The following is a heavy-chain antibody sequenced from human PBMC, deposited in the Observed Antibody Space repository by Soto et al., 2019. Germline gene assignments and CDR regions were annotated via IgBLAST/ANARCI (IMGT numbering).Heavy chain of an antibody. Sequence: QVQLQESGPGLVKPSGTLSLTCAVSGGSISSSNWWSWVRQPPGKGLEWIGEIYHSGSTNYNPSLKXXVXIXXDKSKNQFSLKPSSVTAADTAVYYCAREEEDDLDYWGQGTLVTVSS. CDR2: IYHSGST. V-gene: IGHV4-4*02. D-gene: IGHD2-15*01. CDR1: GGSISSSNW. J-gene: IGHJ4*02. CDR3: AREEEDDLDY.